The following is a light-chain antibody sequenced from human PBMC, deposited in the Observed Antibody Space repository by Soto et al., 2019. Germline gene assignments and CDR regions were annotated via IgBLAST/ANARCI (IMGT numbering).Light chain of an antibody. CDR3: SSYAGSSIPVA. V-gene: IGLV2-8*01. Sequence: QSVLTQPPSASGSPGQSVTISCTGASSDVGGYNFVSWYQHHPGKAPRLMIYDVTQRPSGVPDRFSGSKSRNTASLTVSGLQVDDEAYYYCSSYAGSSIPVAFGGGTKLTVL. J-gene: IGLJ2*01. CDR2: DVT. CDR1: SSDVGGYNF.